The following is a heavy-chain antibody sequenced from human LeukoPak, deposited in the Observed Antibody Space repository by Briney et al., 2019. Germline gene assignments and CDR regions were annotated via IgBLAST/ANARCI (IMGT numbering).Heavy chain of an antibody. D-gene: IGHD2-21*02. J-gene: IGHJ4*02. V-gene: IGHV3-23*01. CDR3: AKIDCGGDCYSGYFDY. CDR2: ISGSGGST. CDR1: GFTFSSYA. Sequence: PGGSLRLSCAVSGFTFSSYAMSWVRQAPGKGLEWVSAISGSGGSTYYADSVKGRFTISRDNSKNTLYLQMNSPRAEDTAVYYCAKIDCGGDCYSGYFDYWGQGTLVTVSS.